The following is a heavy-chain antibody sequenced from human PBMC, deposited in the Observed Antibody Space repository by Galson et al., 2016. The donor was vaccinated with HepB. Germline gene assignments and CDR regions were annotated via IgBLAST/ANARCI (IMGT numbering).Heavy chain of an antibody. D-gene: IGHD2-2*02. CDR3: ARCRIPADIKGSVWFDP. J-gene: IGHJ5*02. CDR1: GFSPNTHGLG. CDR2: IYWDGDQ. V-gene: IGHV2-5*02. Sequence: PTLVLPTQTPTLTCSFSGFSPNTHGLGVGLMRQPPGKPLEWLALIYWDGDQRHSSSLKNRITITKDTSKNQVVLPRTNMDPVDPGTYSCARCRIPADIKGSVWFDPWGQGTLVTVSS.